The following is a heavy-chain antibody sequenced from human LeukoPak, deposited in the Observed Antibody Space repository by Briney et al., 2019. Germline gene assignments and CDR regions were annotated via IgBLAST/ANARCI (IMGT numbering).Heavy chain of an antibody. J-gene: IGHJ4*02. V-gene: IGHV3-23*01. Sequence: GGSLRLSYAASGFTFSSYAMSWVRQAPGKGLEWVSAISGSGGSTYYADSVKGRFTISRDNSKNTLYLQMNSLRAEDTAVYYCAKLRGGYCSGGSCLPFDYWGQGTLVAVSS. D-gene: IGHD2-15*01. CDR1: GFTFSSYA. CDR2: ISGSGGST. CDR3: AKLRGGYCSGGSCLPFDY.